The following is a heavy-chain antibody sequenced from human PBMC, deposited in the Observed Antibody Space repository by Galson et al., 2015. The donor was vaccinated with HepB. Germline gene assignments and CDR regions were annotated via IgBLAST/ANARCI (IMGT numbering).Heavy chain of an antibody. Sequence: SETLSLTCTVSGGSISSSSYYWGWIRQPPGKGLEWIGSIYYSGSTYYNPSLKSRVTISVDTSKNQFSLKLSSVTAADTAVYYCARHGTTVTTVWFDPWGQGTLVTVSS. CDR2: IYYSGST. CDR3: ARHGTTVTTVWFDP. J-gene: IGHJ5*02. D-gene: IGHD4-17*01. V-gene: IGHV4-39*01. CDR1: GGSISSSSYY.